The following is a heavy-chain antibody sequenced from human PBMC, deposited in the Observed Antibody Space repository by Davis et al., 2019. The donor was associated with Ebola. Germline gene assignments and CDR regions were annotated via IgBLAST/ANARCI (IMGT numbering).Heavy chain of an antibody. D-gene: IGHD3-22*01. CDR2: LYTSGST. V-gene: IGHV4-61*09. Sequence: SETLSLTCNVSGDSISSAYFAWSWVRQPAGKGLEWIGHLYTSGSTNYNPSLKSRVTISGDTSKNLFSLKLTSVTAADTAVYYCVRDRHDTSGYGFWGQGTLVTVSS. CDR1: GDSISSAYFA. CDR3: VRDRHDTSGYGF. J-gene: IGHJ4*02.